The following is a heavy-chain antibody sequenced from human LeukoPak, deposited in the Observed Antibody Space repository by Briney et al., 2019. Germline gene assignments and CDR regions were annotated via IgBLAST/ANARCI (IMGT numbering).Heavy chain of an antibody. CDR2: ISSSGSTI. CDR3: ARPPYYLYDNSGYFGY. D-gene: IGHD3-22*01. V-gene: IGHV3-48*03. CDR1: GFTFSSYE. Sequence: PGGSLRLSCAASGFTFSSYEMNWVRQAPGKGLEWVSYISSSGSTIYYADSVKGRFTISRDNAKNSLYLPMNSLRAEDTAVYYCARPPYYLYDNSGYFGYWGQGTLVTVSS. J-gene: IGHJ4*02.